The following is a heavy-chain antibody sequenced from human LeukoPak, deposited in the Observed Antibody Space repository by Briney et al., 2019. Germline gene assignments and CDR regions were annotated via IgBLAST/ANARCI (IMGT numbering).Heavy chain of an antibody. V-gene: IGHV3-48*03. CDR1: GFTFGSYQ. J-gene: IGHJ4*02. Sequence: PGGSLRLSCTFSGFTFGSYQMNWIRQAPGTGLEWLAYISSSGHITYYADSVKGRFAVSRDNAKHSLYLQMDSLRADDTRIYYCPRDPDPQGNLDYWGQGTQVIVSS. CDR3: PRDPDPQGNLDY. D-gene: IGHD1-14*01. CDR2: ISSSGHIT.